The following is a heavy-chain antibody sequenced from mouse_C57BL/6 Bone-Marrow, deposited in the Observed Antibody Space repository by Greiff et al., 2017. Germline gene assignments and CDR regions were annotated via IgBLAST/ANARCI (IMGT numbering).Heavy chain of an antibody. V-gene: IGHV5-16*01. J-gene: IGHJ2*01. CDR1: GFTFSDYY. CDR2: INYDGSST. Sequence: EVMLVESEGGLVQPGSSMKLSCTASGFTFSDYYMAWVRQVPEKGLEWVANINYDGSSTYYLDSLKSRFIISRDNAKNIRYLQMSSLKSEDTATYYCARDGYYGSDYWGQGTALTVTS. D-gene: IGHD1-1*01. CDR3: ARDGYYGSDY.